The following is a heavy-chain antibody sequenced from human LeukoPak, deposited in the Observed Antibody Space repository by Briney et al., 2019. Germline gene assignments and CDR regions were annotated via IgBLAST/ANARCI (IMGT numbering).Heavy chain of an antibody. D-gene: IGHD3-10*01. CDR1: GGSISTYY. CDR3: ARHPFGSARFDP. J-gene: IGHJ5*02. CDR2: IYETGLT. Sequence: SETLSLTCSVSGGSISTYYWSWIRQPPGKGLEWIGYIYETGLTSYSLSLRSRVSMSVDTLKNQFSLRVSFLTAADTAVYYCARHPFGSARFDPWGQGILVIVSS. V-gene: IGHV4-59*08.